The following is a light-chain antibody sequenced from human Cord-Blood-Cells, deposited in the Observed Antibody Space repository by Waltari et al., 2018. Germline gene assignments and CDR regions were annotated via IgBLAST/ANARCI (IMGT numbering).Light chain of an antibody. J-gene: IGKJ2*01. Sequence: DIQMTQSPSSLSASVGDRVTITCQASQDISNYLNWYQQKPGKAPKLLIYDASNLETGVPSRFSGSGSGTDFTFTISSLQPEDIATYYCQQYDILLYTFGQGTKLEIK. V-gene: IGKV1-33*01. CDR2: DAS. CDR3: QQYDILLYT. CDR1: QDISNY.